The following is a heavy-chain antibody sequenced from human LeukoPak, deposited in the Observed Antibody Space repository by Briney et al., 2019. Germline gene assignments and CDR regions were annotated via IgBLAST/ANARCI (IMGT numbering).Heavy chain of an antibody. CDR3: ASGKYDILTARYYFDY. CDR2: IYYSGST. J-gene: IGHJ4*02. CDR1: GGSISSGGYY. V-gene: IGHV4-31*03. D-gene: IGHD3-9*01. Sequence: SETLSLTCTVSGGSISSGGYYWSWIRQHPGKGLEWIGYIYYSGSTYYNPSLKSRVTISVDTSKNQFSLKLSSVTAADTAVYYCASGKYDILTARYYFDYWGQGTLVTVSS.